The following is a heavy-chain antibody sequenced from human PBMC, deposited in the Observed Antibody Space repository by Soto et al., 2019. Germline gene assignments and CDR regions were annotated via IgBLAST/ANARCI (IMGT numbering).Heavy chain of an antibody. CDR3: ARDGGDARSGWFDP. Sequence: PSETLSLTCTVSGGSLKSYYWGWIRQPPAKGLEWIVYINYSGSANHNASLKSRVPISIDTSKKDFSLSRTSVTAAERAVYYCARDGGDARSGWFDPWGQGTLVTVSS. CDR2: INYSGSA. V-gene: IGHV4-59*01. J-gene: IGHJ5*02. CDR1: GGSLKSYY. D-gene: IGHD3-16*01.